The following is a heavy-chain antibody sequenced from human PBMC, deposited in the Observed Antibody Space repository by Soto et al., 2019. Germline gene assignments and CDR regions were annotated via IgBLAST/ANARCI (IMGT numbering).Heavy chain of an antibody. Sequence: QITLKESGPTLVKPTQTLTLTCTFSGFSLSTSGVGVGWIRQPPGKALEWLALIYWDDDKRYSPSLKSRLTITKDTSKNQVVLTLTNRDPVSTATYYCAPRQPNSSGWNWFDPWGQGTLGTVSS. CDR2: IYWDDDK. CDR1: GFSLSTSGVG. J-gene: IGHJ5*02. V-gene: IGHV2-5*02. D-gene: IGHD6-19*01. CDR3: APRQPNSSGWNWFDP.